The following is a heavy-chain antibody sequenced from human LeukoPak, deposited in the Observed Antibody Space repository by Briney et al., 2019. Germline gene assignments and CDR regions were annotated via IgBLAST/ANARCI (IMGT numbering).Heavy chain of an antibody. Sequence: ASVKVSCKASGGTFSSYAISWVRQAPGQGLEWMGGIIPIFGTANYAQKFQGRVTITTDESTSTAYMELSSLRSEDTAVYYCAIQYYYGSGSYYNEAYYYYYMDVWGKGTTVTVSS. V-gene: IGHV1-69*05. D-gene: IGHD3-10*01. CDR2: IIPIFGTA. J-gene: IGHJ6*03. CDR3: AIQYYYGSGSYYNEAYYYYYMDV. CDR1: GGTFSSYA.